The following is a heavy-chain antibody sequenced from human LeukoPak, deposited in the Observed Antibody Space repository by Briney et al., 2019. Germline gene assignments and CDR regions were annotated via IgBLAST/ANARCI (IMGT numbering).Heavy chain of an antibody. CDR3: ARLTDI. CDR2: IYPGDSDT. CDR1: GYSFFSYW. Sequence: GESLKISCKGSGYSFFSYWIGWLRQVPGKGLEWMGIIYPGDSDTKYSPSFQGHVTISADKPISTAYLHWSSLKASDTAMYYCARLTDIWGQGTMVTVSS. V-gene: IGHV5-51*01. J-gene: IGHJ3*02.